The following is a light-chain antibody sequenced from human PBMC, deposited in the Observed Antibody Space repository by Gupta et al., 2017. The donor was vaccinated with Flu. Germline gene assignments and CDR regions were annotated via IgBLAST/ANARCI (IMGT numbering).Light chain of an antibody. V-gene: IGKV3-11*01. CDR2: AAS. J-gene: IGKJ5*01. CDR3: QQRSNWPSIT. CDR1: QSVGRY. Sequence: ATLFFSPGERATLSCRTSQSVGRYLAWYQQKPGRTPRLLIYAASNRATGIPARFSASGSGTDFTLTISSLEPEDFAVYYCQQRSNWPSITFGQGTRLEIK.